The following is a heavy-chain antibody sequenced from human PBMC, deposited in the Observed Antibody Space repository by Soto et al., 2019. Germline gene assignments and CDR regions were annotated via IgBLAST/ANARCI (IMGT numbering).Heavy chain of an antibody. CDR2: IWYDGSNK. Sequence: GGSRRLSCAASGFTFSSYGMHWVRQAPGKGLEWVAVIWYDGSNKYYADSVKGRFTISRDNSKNTLYLQMNSLRAEDTAVYYCARDVRGTIFGVAIHYGMDVWGQGTTVTVSS. CDR1: GFTFSSYG. V-gene: IGHV3-33*01. J-gene: IGHJ6*02. CDR3: ARDVRGTIFGVAIHYGMDV. D-gene: IGHD3-3*01.